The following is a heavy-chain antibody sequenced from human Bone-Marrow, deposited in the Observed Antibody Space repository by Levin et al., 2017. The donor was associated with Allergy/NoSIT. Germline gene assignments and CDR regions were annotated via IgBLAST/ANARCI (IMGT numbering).Heavy chain of an antibody. J-gene: IGHJ4*02. V-gene: IGHV3-74*03. CDR1: GFTFEKYW. Sequence: PGGSLRLSCTASGFTFEKYWTHWVRQAPGKGLVWVSRINSDGTSATYADSVRGRFTVSRDNARNTLTLQMNSLGVDDTAFYFCARALLRGSFDHWGRGTLVTVSS. D-gene: IGHD1-26*01. CDR2: INSDGTSA. CDR3: ARALLRGSFDH.